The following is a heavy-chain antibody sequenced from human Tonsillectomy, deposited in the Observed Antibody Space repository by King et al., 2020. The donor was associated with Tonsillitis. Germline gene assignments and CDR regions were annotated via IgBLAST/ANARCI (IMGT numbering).Heavy chain of an antibody. CDR2: IYTSGST. CDR1: GGSISSYY. Sequence: LQLQESGPGLVKPSETLSLTCTVSGGSISSYYWSWIRQPAGKGLEWIGRIYTSGSTNYNPSLKSRVTMSVDTSKNQFSLKLSTVTAADTAVYYCARVTDYEFWSGFQTGAFDIWGQGTMVTVSS. D-gene: IGHD3-3*01. V-gene: IGHV4-4*07. J-gene: IGHJ3*02. CDR3: ARVTDYEFWSGFQTGAFDI.